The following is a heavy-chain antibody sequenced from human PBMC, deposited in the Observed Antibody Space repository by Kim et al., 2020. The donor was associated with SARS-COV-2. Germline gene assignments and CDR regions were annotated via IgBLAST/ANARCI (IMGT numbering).Heavy chain of an antibody. Sequence: DAVKGRFTVSRDNAKKTLYLQMNSLRAEDTAIYYCAKDANSSNWYDWFDSWGQGIQVTVSS. CDR3: AKDANSSNWYDWFDS. J-gene: IGHJ5*01. D-gene: IGHD2-2*01. V-gene: IGHV3-23*01.